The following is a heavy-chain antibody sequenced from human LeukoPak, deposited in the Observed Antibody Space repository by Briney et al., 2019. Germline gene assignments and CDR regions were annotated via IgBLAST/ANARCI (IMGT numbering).Heavy chain of an antibody. J-gene: IGHJ6*03. CDR2: IYYSGST. D-gene: IGHD3-10*01. Sequence: SETLSLTCTVSGGSISSYYWSRIRQPPGKGLEWIGYIYYSGSTNYNPSLKSRVAISVDTSKNQFSLKLSSVTAADTAVYYCARVHYYGSGSYFLRSRYYYYMDVWGKGTTVTISS. CDR3: ARVHYYGSGSYFLRSRYYYYMDV. V-gene: IGHV4-59*01. CDR1: GGSISSYY.